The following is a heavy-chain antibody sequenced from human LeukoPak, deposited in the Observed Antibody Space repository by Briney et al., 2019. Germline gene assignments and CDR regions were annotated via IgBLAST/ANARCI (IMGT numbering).Heavy chain of an antibody. Sequence: GGSLRLSCAASGFTFSSYSMNWVRQAPGKGLEWVSSISSSSSYIYYADSVKGRFTISRDNAKNSLYLQMNSLRAEDTAAYYCARDERGIAAGRGYWGQGTLVTVSS. CDR1: GFTFSSYS. CDR2: ISSSSSYI. D-gene: IGHD6-13*01. V-gene: IGHV3-21*01. J-gene: IGHJ4*02. CDR3: ARDERGIAAGRGY.